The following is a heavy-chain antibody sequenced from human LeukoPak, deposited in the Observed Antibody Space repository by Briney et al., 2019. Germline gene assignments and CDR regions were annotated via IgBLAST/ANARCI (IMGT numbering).Heavy chain of an antibody. CDR3: ARLRRYNWNDGVPYYYYYMDV. CDR1: GGTFISYA. V-gene: IGHV1-69*13. CDR2: IIPIFGTA. Sequence: SVKVSCKASGGTFISYAISWVRQAPGQGVEWMGGIIPIFGTANYAQKFQGRVTITADESTSTAYMELSSLRSEDTAVYYCARLRRYNWNDGVPYYYYYMDVWGKGTTVTVSS. J-gene: IGHJ6*03. D-gene: IGHD1-1*01.